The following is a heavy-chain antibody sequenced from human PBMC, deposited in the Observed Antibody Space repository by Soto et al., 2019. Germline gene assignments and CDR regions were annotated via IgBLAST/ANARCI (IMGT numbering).Heavy chain of an antibody. CDR2: INPNSGGT. CDR3: AREGYDILTGGMDV. Sequence: QVQLVQSGAEVKKPGASVKVSCKASGYTFTGYYMHWVRQAPGQGLEWMGWINPNSGGTNYAQKFQGWVTMTRDTSINTAYMELSRLRSDDTAGDYCAREGYDILTGGMDVWGQGATVTVSS. D-gene: IGHD3-9*01. V-gene: IGHV1-2*04. CDR1: GYTFTGYY. J-gene: IGHJ6*02.